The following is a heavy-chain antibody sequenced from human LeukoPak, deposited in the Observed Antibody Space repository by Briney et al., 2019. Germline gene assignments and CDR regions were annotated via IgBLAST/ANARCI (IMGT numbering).Heavy chain of an antibody. Sequence: PSEALSLTCTVSGGSISSSNYYWGWIRQPPGKGLEWIASIHYSENTYYNPSLKSRVTISVDTSKNHFSLKLSSVTAADTAVYYCARGPTYQRIDFWGQGTLVTVSS. CDR1: GGSISSSNYY. J-gene: IGHJ4*02. V-gene: IGHV4-39*02. CDR2: IHYSENT. D-gene: IGHD2-2*01. CDR3: ARGPTYQRIDF.